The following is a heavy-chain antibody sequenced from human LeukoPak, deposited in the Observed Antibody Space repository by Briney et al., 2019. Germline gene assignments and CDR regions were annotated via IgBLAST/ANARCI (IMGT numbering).Heavy chain of an antibody. D-gene: IGHD3-22*01. CDR2: INPNSGGT. CDR3: ARDRFSGYYSSTPPNWLDP. CDR1: GYTFTGYY. Sequence: ASVKVSCKASGYTFTGYYMHWVRQAPGQGLEWMGRINPNSGGTNYAQKFQGRVTMTRDTSISTAYMELSRLRSDDTAVYYCARDRFSGYYSSTPPNWLDPWGQGTLVTVSS. J-gene: IGHJ5*02. V-gene: IGHV1-2*06.